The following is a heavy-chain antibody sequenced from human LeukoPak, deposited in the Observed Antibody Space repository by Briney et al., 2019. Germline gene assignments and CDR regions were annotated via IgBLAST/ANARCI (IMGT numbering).Heavy chain of an antibody. V-gene: IGHV7-4-1*02. CDR3: ARAYQRLGGLSFPDS. Sequence: GASVKVSCKASGGTFSSYAISWVRQAPGQGLEWMGWINPNTGNPMYAQGFTGRFVFSLDTFVTTTYLQINGLEAEDTAVYYCARAYQRLGGLSFPDSWGQGTLVTVSS. CDR2: INPNTGNP. D-gene: IGHD3-16*02. J-gene: IGHJ5*01. CDR1: GGTFSSYA.